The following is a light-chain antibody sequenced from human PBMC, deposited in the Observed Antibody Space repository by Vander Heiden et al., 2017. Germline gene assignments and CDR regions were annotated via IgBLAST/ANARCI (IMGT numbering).Light chain of an antibody. CDR3: QSYDSSLSGVV. V-gene: IGLV1-40*01. J-gene: IGLJ2*01. CDR2: GNS. Sequence: QSVLTQPPSVSGAPGQRVTISCTGSSSNIGAGYDVHWYQQLPGTAPKLLIYGNSNRPSGVPDRFSGSKSGTSASLAITRLQAEVEADYYCQSYDSSLSGVVFGGGTKLTGL. CDR1: SSNIGAGYD.